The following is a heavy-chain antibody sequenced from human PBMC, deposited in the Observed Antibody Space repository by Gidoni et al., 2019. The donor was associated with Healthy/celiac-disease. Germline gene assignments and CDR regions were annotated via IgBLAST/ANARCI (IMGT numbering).Heavy chain of an antibody. Sequence: EVQLLESGGGLVQPGGSLRLACGASGFSVSSYAMIWVRQAPGKGLEWVSVISGSGGSTYYADSVKGRFTISRDKSKNTLYLQMNSLRAEDTAVYYCAKEEGLYSSQNPIDYWGQGTLVTVSS. CDR1: GFSVSSYA. CDR3: AKEEGLYSSQNPIDY. D-gene: IGHD6-13*01. CDR2: ISGSGGST. J-gene: IGHJ4*02. V-gene: IGHV3-23*01.